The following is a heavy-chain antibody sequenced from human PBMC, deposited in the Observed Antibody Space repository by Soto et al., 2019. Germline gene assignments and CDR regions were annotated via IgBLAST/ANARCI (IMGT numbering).Heavy chain of an antibody. J-gene: IGHJ4*02. CDR2: ISYDGSNK. CDR1: GFTFSSYA. Sequence: GGSLRLSCAASGFTFSSYAMHWVRQAPGKGLEWVAVISYDGSNKYYADSVKGRFTISRDNSKNTLYLQMNSLRAEDTAVYYGARDLPYYYGSGSYYNGGGFDYWGQGTLVTVSS. CDR3: ARDLPYYYGSGSYYNGGGFDY. D-gene: IGHD3-10*01. V-gene: IGHV3-30-3*01.